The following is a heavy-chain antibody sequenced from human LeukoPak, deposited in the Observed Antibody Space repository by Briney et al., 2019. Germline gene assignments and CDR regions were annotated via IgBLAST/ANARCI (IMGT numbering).Heavy chain of an antibody. CDR2: LNPNSGGA. D-gene: IGHD1-26*01. CDR3: ARDGSGSYYSWTDP. V-gene: IGHV1-2*02. CDR1: GYTFTGYY. J-gene: IGHJ5*02. Sequence: ASVKVSCKASGYTFTGYYMHWVRQAPGQGLEWMGWLNPNSGGANYEQKFQGRVTMTTDTSISTAYMELSRLRSDDTAVDFCARDGSGSYYSWTDPWGQGTLVTVSS.